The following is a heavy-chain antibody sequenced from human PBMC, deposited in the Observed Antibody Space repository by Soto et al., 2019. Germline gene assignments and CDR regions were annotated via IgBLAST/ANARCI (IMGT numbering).Heavy chain of an antibody. V-gene: IGHV1-69*01. CDR2: IIPMLGTP. Sequence: QVLLFQSGAEVKKPGSSVKISCRSSGTSFRNYFIGWVRQAPGHGLEWMGDIIPMLGTPKYAQQFQGRVTITADEPTSTAYLELNSLRVEDTAIYYCARQYSMAYFDYWGQGTLVRVSS. J-gene: IGHJ4*02. CDR3: ARQYSMAYFDY. CDR1: GTSFRNYF. D-gene: IGHD2-21*01.